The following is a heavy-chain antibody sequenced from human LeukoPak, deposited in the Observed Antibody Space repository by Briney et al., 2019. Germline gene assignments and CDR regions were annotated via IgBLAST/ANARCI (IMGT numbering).Heavy chain of an antibody. CDR1: GGSISSYY. CDR2: IYYSGST. V-gene: IGHV4-59*01. J-gene: IGHJ5*02. Sequence: SETLSLTCTVSGGSISSYYWGWIRQPPGKGLEWIGYIYYSGSTNYNPSLKSRVTISVDTSKNQFSLKLGSVTAADTAVYYCARAGSLVRGVHSNWFDPWGQGTLVTVSS. D-gene: IGHD3-10*01. CDR3: ARAGSLVRGVHSNWFDP.